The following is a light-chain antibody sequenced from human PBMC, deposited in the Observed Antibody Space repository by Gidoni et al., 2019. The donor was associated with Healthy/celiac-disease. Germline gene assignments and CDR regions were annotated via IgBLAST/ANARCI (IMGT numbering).Light chain of an antibody. CDR1: QDISNY. J-gene: IGKJ3*01. V-gene: IGKV1-33*01. Sequence: DTQITQPPSSLSASVGDRVTITCQASQDISNYLNWYQQKPGKAPKLLIYDKSNLETGVPSRFSGSGSGTDFTFTISSLQPEDIATYYCQQYDNLPIFTFGPGTKVDIK. CDR2: DKS. CDR3: QQYDNLPIFT.